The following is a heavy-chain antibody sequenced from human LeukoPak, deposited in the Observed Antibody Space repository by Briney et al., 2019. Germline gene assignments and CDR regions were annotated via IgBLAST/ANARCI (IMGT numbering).Heavy chain of an antibody. D-gene: IGHD5-12*01. Sequence: GGSLRLSCATSGFTFSNYGVHWVRQAPGKGLEWVAFISYDGSNKYYVDSVKGRFAISRDNSKNTLYLQMNSLKTEDTAVYYCTTDSRIVATNYYYYYYMDVWGKGTTVTVSS. CDR3: TTDSRIVATNYYYYYYMDV. CDR1: GFTFSNYG. CDR2: ISYDGSNK. V-gene: IGHV3-30*03. J-gene: IGHJ6*03.